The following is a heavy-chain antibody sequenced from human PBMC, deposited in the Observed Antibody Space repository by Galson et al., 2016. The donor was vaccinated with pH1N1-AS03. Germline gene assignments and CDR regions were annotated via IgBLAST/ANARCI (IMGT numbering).Heavy chain of an antibody. CDR1: GCSRCTEKRC. J-gene: IGHJ4*01. V-gene: IGHV2-70*11. Sequence: ALVGPRQALTLSGTCAGCSRCTEKRCVCVRRQPPGKALEWLARIDWDNDKYYSTSLKTRLTISKDTSKNHVVLTMTNMDPADTATYYCARSTYDSGWPGGRHFDYW. CDR3: ARSTYDSGWPGGRHFDY. CDR2: IDWDNDK. D-gene: IGHD6-19*01.